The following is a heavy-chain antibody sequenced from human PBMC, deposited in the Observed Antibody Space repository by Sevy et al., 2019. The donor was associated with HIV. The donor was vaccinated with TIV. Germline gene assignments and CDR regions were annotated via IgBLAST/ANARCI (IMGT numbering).Heavy chain of an antibody. V-gene: IGHV3-23*01. D-gene: IGHD5-18*01. CDR3: AAGDTSMVTDLDY. J-gene: IGHJ4*02. CDR1: GFTVSTYA. CDR2: ITGGGDST. Sequence: GGSLRLSCAASGFTVSTYAINWVRQAPGEGLEWVSAITGGGDSTYYADSGKGRFTISRDNSKNVVYLQRNSLRAEDTAVYYCAAGDTSMVTDLDYWGQGTLVTVSS.